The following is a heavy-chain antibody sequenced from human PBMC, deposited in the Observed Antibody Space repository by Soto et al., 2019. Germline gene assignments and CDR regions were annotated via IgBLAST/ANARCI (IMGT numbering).Heavy chain of an antibody. CDR3: ARDPGIIGTTDYFDY. J-gene: IGHJ4*02. V-gene: IGHV4-59*01. Sequence: ETLSRTGPVSGGSISRYYWNWIRQPPGKTLEWIGYISESGSTKYNPSLKSRVTILVDTPKNQFSLKLSSVTAADTAVYYCARDPGIIGTTDYFDYWGQGIMVT. CDR1: GGSISRYY. D-gene: IGHD1-7*01. CDR2: ISESGST.